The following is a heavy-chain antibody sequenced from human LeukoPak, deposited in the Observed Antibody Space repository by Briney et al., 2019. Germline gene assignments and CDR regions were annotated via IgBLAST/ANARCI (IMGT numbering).Heavy chain of an antibody. CDR3: ARGTLSVTAGHY. V-gene: IGHV3-23*01. CDR1: GFTFSSYA. D-gene: IGHD4-17*01. Sequence: GGSLRLSCAASGFTFSSYAMSWVRQAPGKGLEWVSAISGSGGSTYYADSVKGRFTISRDNSKNTLYLQMNSLRAEDTAVYYCARGTLSVTAGHYWGQGTLVTVSS. CDR2: ISGSGGST. J-gene: IGHJ4*02.